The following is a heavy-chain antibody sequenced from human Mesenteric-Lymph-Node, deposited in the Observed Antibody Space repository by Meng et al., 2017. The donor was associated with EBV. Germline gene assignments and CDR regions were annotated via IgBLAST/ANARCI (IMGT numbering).Heavy chain of an antibody. V-gene: IGHV4-39*01. Sequence: QLQRQEAGPGLVKPSETLSLTCTVSGDSISSSSYYWGWIRQPPGKGLEWIANIHYSGSTFYNPSLKSRVTISVDTSKNQFSLKLRSVTAADTAVYYCARTTDYGDLYFDYWGQGTLVTVSS. CDR3: ARTTDYGDLYFDY. D-gene: IGHD4-17*01. CDR2: IHYSGST. J-gene: IGHJ4*02. CDR1: GDSISSSSYY.